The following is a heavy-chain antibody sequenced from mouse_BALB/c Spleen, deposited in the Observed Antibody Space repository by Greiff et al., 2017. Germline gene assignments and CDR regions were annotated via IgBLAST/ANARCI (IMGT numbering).Heavy chain of an antibody. Sequence: QVQLQQPGAELVKPGASVKLSCKASGYTFTSYWMHWVKQRPGQGLEWIGYINPSTGYTEYNQKFKDKATLTADKSSSTAYMQLSSLTSEDSAVYYCARWDRYDGDYWGQGTTLTVSS. CDR2: INPSTGYT. CDR3: ARWDRYDGDY. V-gene: IGHV1-7*01. CDR1: GYTFTSYW. J-gene: IGHJ2*01. D-gene: IGHD2-14*01.